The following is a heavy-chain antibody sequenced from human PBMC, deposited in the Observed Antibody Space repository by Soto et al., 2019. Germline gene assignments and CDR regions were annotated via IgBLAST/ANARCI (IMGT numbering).Heavy chain of an antibody. D-gene: IGHD2-2*01. V-gene: IGHV3-48*03. CDR2: ISSAGDAF. CDR1: GFTFSSNE. J-gene: IGHJ4*02. CDR3: ARVYCSTTTCHVQAFDS. Sequence: EVQLVESGGGLAQPGGSLRLSCAASGFTFSSNEMNWVRQAPGKTLEWVSYISSAGDAFYYADFVKGRFTISRDNAKNSLFLQMNSLRVEDTAVYYCARVYCSTTTCHVQAFDSWGQGTLVTVSS.